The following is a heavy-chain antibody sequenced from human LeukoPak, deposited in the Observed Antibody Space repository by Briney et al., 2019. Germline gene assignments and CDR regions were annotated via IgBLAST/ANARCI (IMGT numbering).Heavy chain of an antibody. J-gene: IGHJ4*02. CDR2: IKQDGSEK. CDR3: ARGDILTGYYFFDY. D-gene: IGHD3-9*01. V-gene: IGHV3-7*01. Sequence: WGSLTLSCAASGFTLSSYWMSWVRHAPGQGLEWVGNIKQDGSEKYYVDSVRGRFTISRDNTKNTLYLQRQSLRAEETRVFYFARGDILTGYYFFDYWGQGTLVTVSS. CDR1: GFTLSSYW.